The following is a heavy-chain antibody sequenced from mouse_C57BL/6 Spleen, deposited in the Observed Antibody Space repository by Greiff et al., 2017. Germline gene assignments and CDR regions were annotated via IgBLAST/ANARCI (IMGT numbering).Heavy chain of an antibody. CDR1: GFTFSDSG. V-gene: IGHV5-17*01. Sequence: EVHLVASGGGLVKPGGSLKLSCAASGFTFSDSGMHWVRQAPEKGLEWVAYISSGSSTIYYADTVKGRFTISRDNAKNTLFLQMTSLRSEDTAMYYCARRKNWDYFDYWGQGTTLTVSS. J-gene: IGHJ2*01. CDR2: ISSGSSTI. D-gene: IGHD4-1*01. CDR3: ARRKNWDYFDY.